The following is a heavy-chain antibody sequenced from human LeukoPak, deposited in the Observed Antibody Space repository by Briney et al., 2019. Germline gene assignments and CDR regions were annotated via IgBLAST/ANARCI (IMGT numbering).Heavy chain of an antibody. CDR1: GGSISSSSYF. J-gene: IGHJ3*02. CDR3: ARRLTGALTYYDILTGYWHDQENDAFDI. D-gene: IGHD3-9*01. CDR2: IYYNGST. V-gene: IGHV4-39*01. Sequence: PSETLSLTCTVSGGSISSSSYFWRWIRQPPGKGLERIGSIYYNGSTYYNPSLKSRVTISVDTSKNQFSLKLSSVTAADTAVYYCARRLTGALTYYDILTGYWHDQENDAFDIWGQGTMVTVSS.